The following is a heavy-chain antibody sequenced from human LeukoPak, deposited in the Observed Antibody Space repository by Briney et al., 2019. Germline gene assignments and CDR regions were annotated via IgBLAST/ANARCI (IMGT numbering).Heavy chain of an antibody. D-gene: IGHD4-17*01. Sequence: ASVKVSCKASGYTFTSYGISWVRQAPGQGLEWMAWINTYNGNTKYTQRLQGRVTVTTDTSTSTAYMELRSLRSDDTAVYYCAIDYGHFPVGDYWGQGTLVTVSS. V-gene: IGHV1-18*04. J-gene: IGHJ4*02. CDR1: GYTFTSYG. CDR2: INTYNGNT. CDR3: AIDYGHFPVGDY.